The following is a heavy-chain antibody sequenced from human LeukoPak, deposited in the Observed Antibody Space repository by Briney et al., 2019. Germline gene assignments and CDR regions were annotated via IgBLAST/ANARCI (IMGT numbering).Heavy chain of an antibody. Sequence: PGGSLRLSCAASRFTFSNFWMHWVRQAPGKGLVWVSRISTDGSSTNYADSVRGRFTISRDNAENTLYLQMNSLRAEDTAVYYCVASSHYPYEWGQGTLVTVSP. CDR3: VASSHYPYE. V-gene: IGHV3-74*01. CDR1: RFTFSNFW. J-gene: IGHJ4*02. CDR2: ISTDGSST. D-gene: IGHD3-3*01.